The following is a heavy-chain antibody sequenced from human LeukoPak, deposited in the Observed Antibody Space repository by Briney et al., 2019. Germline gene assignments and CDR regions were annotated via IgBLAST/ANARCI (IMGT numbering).Heavy chain of an antibody. Sequence: PGGSLRLSCAASGFTFSNAWMSWVRQAPGKGLEWVGRIKSKTDGGTTDYAAPVKGRFTISRGGSKNTLYLQMNSLKTEDTAVYYCTTDKGRITIFGVVITSYFDYWGQGTLVTVSS. D-gene: IGHD3-3*01. CDR3: TTDKGRITIFGVVITSYFDY. CDR2: IKSKTDGGTT. CDR1: GFTFSNAW. J-gene: IGHJ4*02. V-gene: IGHV3-15*01.